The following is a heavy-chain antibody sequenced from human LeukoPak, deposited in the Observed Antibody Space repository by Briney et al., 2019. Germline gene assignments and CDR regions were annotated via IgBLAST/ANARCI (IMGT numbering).Heavy chain of an antibody. CDR2: IIPILGIA. Sequence: ASVKVSCKASGGTFSSYAISWVRQAPGQGLEWMGRIIPILGIANYAQKFQGRVTITADKSTSTAYMELSSMRSEETAVYYCAREGQRGTVTTAGLDYWGQGTLVTVSS. D-gene: IGHD4-17*01. CDR1: GGTFSSYA. V-gene: IGHV1-69*04. CDR3: AREGQRGTVTTAGLDY. J-gene: IGHJ4*02.